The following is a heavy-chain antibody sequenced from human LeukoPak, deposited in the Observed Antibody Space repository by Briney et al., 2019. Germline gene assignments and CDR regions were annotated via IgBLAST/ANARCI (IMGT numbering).Heavy chain of an antibody. CDR2: ISSSSSYI. V-gene: IGHV3-21*01. D-gene: IGHD2-15*01. Sequence: GGPLRLSCAASGFTFSSYSMNWVRQAPGKGLEWVSSISSSSSYIYYADSVKGRFTISRDNAKNSLYLQMNSLRAEDTAVYYCARGRFVVVVAANDYWGQGTLVTVSS. J-gene: IGHJ4*02. CDR3: ARGRFVVVVAANDY. CDR1: GFTFSSYS.